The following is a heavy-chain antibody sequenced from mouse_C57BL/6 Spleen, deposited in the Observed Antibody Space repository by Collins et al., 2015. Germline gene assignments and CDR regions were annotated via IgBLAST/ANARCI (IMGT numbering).Heavy chain of an antibody. CDR2: IDPETGGT. CDR1: GYTFTDYE. Sequence: QVQLQQSGAELVRPGASVTLSCKASGYTFTDYEMHWVKRTPVHGLEWIGAIDPETGGTAYNQKFKGKAILTADKSSSTAYMELRSLTSEDSAVYYCTRYDSYYYAMDYWGQGTSVTVSS. V-gene: IGHV1-15*01. J-gene: IGHJ4*01. D-gene: IGHD2-4*01. CDR3: TRYDSYYYAMDY.